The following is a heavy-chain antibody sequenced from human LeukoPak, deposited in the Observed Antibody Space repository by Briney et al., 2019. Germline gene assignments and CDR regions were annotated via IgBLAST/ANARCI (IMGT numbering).Heavy chain of an antibody. D-gene: IGHD3-10*01. J-gene: IGHJ6*02. CDR1: GFTFSSYG. CDR2: ISYDGSNK. Sequence: GRSLRLSCAASGFTFSSYGMHWVRQAPGKGLEGVAVISYDGSNKYYADSVKGRFTISRDNSKNTLYLQMNSLRAEDTAVYYCATASVVRGVISYYYGMDVWGQGTTVTVSS. CDR3: ATASVVRGVISYYYGMDV. V-gene: IGHV3-30*03.